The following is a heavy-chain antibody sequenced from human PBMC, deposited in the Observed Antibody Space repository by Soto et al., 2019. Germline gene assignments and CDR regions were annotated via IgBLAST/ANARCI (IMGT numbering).Heavy chain of an antibody. CDR1: GFTFSSYA. V-gene: IGHV3-23*01. J-gene: IGHJ6*03. Sequence: PGGSLRLSCAASGFTFSSYAMSWVRQAPGKGLEWVSAISGSGGSTYYADSVKGRFTISRDNSKNTLYLQMNSLRAEDTAVYYCARGISSLFYYYYYMDVWGKGTTVTVSS. CDR2: ISGSGGST. CDR3: ARGISSLFYYYYYMDV. D-gene: IGHD3-16*01.